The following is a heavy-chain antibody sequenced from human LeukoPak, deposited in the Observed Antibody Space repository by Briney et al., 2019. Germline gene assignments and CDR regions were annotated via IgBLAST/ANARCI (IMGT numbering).Heavy chain of an antibody. Sequence: PGGSLRLSCAASGFTFSSYEMNWVRQAPGKGLEWVSYISSSGSTIYYADSVKGRFTISRDNAKNSLYLQMNTLSVEDTAVYYCAKASQESPRTILDAFDIWGQGTMVSVSS. D-gene: IGHD1-1*01. J-gene: IGHJ3*02. V-gene: IGHV3-48*03. CDR1: GFTFSSYE. CDR3: AKASQESPRTILDAFDI. CDR2: ISSSGSTI.